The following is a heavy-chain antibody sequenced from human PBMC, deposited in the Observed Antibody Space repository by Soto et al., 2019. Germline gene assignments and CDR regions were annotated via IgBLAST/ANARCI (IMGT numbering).Heavy chain of an antibody. Sequence: PSETLSLTCTVSGGSISSYYWSWIRQPPGKGLEWIGYIYYSGSTNYNPSLKSRVTISVDTSKNQFSLKLSSVTAADTAVYYCAREVVGIAAAGTGAGFDPWGQGTLVTVSS. J-gene: IGHJ5*02. V-gene: IGHV4-59*01. CDR3: AREVVGIAAAGTGAGFDP. CDR1: GGSISSYY. CDR2: IYYSGST. D-gene: IGHD6-13*01.